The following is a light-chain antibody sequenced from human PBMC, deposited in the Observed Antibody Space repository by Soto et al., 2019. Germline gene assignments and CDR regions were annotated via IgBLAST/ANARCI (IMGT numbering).Light chain of an antibody. V-gene: IGLV2-14*01. J-gene: IGLJ1*01. CDR1: NSDIGSYNY. Sequence: QSALTQPASVSGSSGQSITISCSGTNSDIGSYNYVSWYLQHPGKAPKLIVFEVSNRPSGISDRFSGSKSGNTAYLTISGLQTEDEAVYYCQSYDSSLSGEVFGTGTKVTVL. CDR3: QSYDSSLSGEV. CDR2: EVS.